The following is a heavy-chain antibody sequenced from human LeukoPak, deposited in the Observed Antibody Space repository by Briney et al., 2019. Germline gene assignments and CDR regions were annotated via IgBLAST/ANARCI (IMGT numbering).Heavy chain of an antibody. D-gene: IGHD3-9*01. V-gene: IGHV4-34*01. CDR2: INHSGST. CDR3: APLRAYYDILTGYWAPYYMDV. Sequence: SETLSLTCAVYGGSFSGYYWSWIRQPPGKGLEWIGEINHSGSTNYNPSLKSRVTISVDTSKNQFSLKLSSVTAADTAVYYCAPLRAYYDILTGYWAPYYMDVWGKGTTVTISS. J-gene: IGHJ6*03. CDR1: GGSFSGYY.